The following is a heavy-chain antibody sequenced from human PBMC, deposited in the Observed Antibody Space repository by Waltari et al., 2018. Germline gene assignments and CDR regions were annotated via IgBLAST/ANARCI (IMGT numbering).Heavy chain of an antibody. CDR3: ARAGSYRFDY. CDR1: GFTFSDYW. J-gene: IGHJ4*02. CDR2: INMDGSTR. D-gene: IGHD1-26*01. Sequence: EVELVESGGGLVQPGGSLRLSCEGSGFTFSDYWVHWVRQGPGKGLEWVARINMDGSTREYADSVQGRFTISRDNARNTLYLQMNSLRVEDTAVYYCARAGSYRFDYWGQGTLVTVSS. V-gene: IGHV3-74*03.